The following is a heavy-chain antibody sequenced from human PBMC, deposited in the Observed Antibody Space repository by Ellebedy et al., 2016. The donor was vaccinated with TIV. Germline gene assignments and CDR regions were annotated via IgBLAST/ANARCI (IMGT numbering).Heavy chain of an antibody. V-gene: IGHV1-3*01. CDR2: INAGNGNT. Sequence: AASVKVSCKASGYTFTSYAMHWVRQAPGQRLEWMGWINAGNGNTKYSQKFQGRVTITMDTSASTAYMELSSLRSEDTAVYYCARDRDYGTFDYWGQGTLVTVSS. D-gene: IGHD4-17*01. J-gene: IGHJ4*02. CDR1: GYTFTSYA. CDR3: ARDRDYGTFDY.